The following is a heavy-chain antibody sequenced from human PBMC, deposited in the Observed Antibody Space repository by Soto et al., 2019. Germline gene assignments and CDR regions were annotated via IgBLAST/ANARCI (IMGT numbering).Heavy chain of an antibody. V-gene: IGHV3-23*01. Sequence: GGSLRLSCAASGFTFSSYAMSWVRQAPGKGLEWVSAISGSGGSTYYADSVKGRFTISRDSSKNTLYLQMNSLRAEDTAVYYCAKQGQQLVPGYYYMDVWGKGTTVTVSS. J-gene: IGHJ6*03. CDR3: AKQGQQLVPGYYYMDV. CDR1: GFTFSSYA. CDR2: ISGSGGST. D-gene: IGHD6-13*01.